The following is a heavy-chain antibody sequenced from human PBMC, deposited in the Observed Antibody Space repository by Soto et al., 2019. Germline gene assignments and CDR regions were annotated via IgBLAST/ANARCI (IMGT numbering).Heavy chain of an antibody. D-gene: IGHD4-17*01. V-gene: IGHV4-30-2*01. CDR1: GGSISSGGYS. Sequence: SETLSLTCAVSGGSISSGGYSWNWIRQPPGKGLEWIGYIYHSGSTLYNPSLKSRVTISVDKSKNQFSLKLSSVTAADTAVYYCARGVTTVTTIDYWGQGTLVTVSS. CDR2: IYHSGST. J-gene: IGHJ4*02. CDR3: ARGVTTVTTIDY.